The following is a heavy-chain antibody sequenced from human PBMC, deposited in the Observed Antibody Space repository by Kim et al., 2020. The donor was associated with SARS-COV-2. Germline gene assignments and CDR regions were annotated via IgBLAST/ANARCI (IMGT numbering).Heavy chain of an antibody. Sequence: SETLSLTCTVSGGSIGSSSYYWGWIRQPPGKGLEWIGSIYYSGTTSYNPSLKSRVTISVDTSKNQFSLKLSSVTAADTAVYYCVRHSGAARPNFQPWGQGTLVTVSS. CDR3: VRHSGAARPNFQP. D-gene: IGHD6-6*01. CDR2: IYYSGTT. J-gene: IGHJ1*01. V-gene: IGHV4-39*01. CDR1: GGSIGSSSYY.